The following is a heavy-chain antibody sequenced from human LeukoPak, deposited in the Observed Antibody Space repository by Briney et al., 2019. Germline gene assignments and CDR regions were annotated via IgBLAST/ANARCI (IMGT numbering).Heavy chain of an antibody. D-gene: IGHD3-22*01. CDR1: GGSFSGYY. Sequence: PSETLSLTCAVYGGSFSGYYWSWIRQPAGKGLEWIGRIYTSGSTNYNPSLKSRVTMSVDTSKNQFSLKLSSVTAADTAVYYCARDGLYDSSGYYFDAFDIWGQGTMVTVSS. CDR2: IYTSGST. CDR3: ARDGLYDSSGYYFDAFDI. V-gene: IGHV4-4*07. J-gene: IGHJ3*02.